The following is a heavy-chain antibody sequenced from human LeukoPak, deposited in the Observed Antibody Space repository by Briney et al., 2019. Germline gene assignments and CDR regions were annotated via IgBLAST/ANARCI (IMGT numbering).Heavy chain of an antibody. D-gene: IGHD5-18*01. Sequence: SSETLSLTCTVSGGSISSSSYYWGWIRQPPGKGLEWIGSIYYSGSTYYNPSLKSRVTISVDTSKNQFSLKLSSVTAADTAVYYCARQKDTAMLLFDYWGQGTLVTVSS. CDR1: GGSISSSSYY. CDR2: IYYSGST. V-gene: IGHV4-39*01. J-gene: IGHJ4*02. CDR3: ARQKDTAMLLFDY.